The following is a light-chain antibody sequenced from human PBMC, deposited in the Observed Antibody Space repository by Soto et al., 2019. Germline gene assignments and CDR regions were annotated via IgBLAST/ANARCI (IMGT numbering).Light chain of an antibody. J-gene: IGLJ3*02. Sequence: NFMLTQPHSVSESPGKTVTISCTRSSGSVASNHVQWYHQRPGSAPTTLIYENNQRPSGVPDRFSGSVDSSSNSASLTISGLKTEDEADYYCQSYDSNNVVFGGGTKLTVL. CDR3: QSYDSNNVV. CDR1: SGSVASNH. V-gene: IGLV6-57*04. CDR2: ENN.